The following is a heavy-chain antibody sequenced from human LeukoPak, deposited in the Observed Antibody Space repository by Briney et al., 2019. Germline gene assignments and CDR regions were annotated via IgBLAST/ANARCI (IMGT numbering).Heavy chain of an antibody. D-gene: IGHD1-14*01. CDR1: GFTFSSYA. CDR3: ARARYNPYYLDY. J-gene: IGHJ4*02. Sequence: GGSLRLSCAASGFTFSSYAMSWVRQVPGKGLEWVSTINSGGGSTYYADSVKGRFTISRDNSKNTLYLQMNSLRAEDTAIYYCARARYNPYYLDYWGQGTLVTVSS. CDR2: INSGGGST. V-gene: IGHV3-23*01.